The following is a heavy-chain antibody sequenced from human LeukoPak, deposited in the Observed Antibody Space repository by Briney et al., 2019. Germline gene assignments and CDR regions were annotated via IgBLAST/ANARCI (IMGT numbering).Heavy chain of an antibody. D-gene: IGHD3-16*01. Sequence: PSETLSLTCTVSDGSISSNSYYWGWIRQPPGKGLEWIGSISYSGRTYYNPSLESRVTISVDTSKNQFSLKLSSVTAADTAVYYCARGGSGGYWGQGTLVTVSS. J-gene: IGHJ4*02. V-gene: IGHV4-39*01. CDR2: ISYSGRT. CDR3: ARGGSGGY. CDR1: DGSISSNSYY.